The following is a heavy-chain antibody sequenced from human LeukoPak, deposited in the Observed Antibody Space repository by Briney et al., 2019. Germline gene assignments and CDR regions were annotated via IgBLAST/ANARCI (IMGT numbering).Heavy chain of an antibody. CDR3: ARGRGWGWLQLGAFDI. CDR2: VYHSGST. Sequence: PSETLSLTCTVSDYSISNSYYWGWIRQPPGKGLEWIGYVYHSGSTNYNPSLKSRVTISVDTSKNQFSLKLSSVTAADTAVYYCARGRGWGWLQLGAFDIWGQGTMVTVSS. CDR1: DYSISNSYY. J-gene: IGHJ3*02. D-gene: IGHD5-24*01. V-gene: IGHV4-38-2*02.